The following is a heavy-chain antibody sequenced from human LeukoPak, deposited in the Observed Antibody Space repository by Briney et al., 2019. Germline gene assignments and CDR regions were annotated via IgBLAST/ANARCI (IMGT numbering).Heavy chain of an antibody. D-gene: IGHD6-6*01. CDR1: GYTFTRYY. CDR2: INPSGGST. CDR3: ARDRGEYSSSFGAFDI. V-gene: IGHV1-46*01. J-gene: IGHJ3*02. Sequence: ASVKVSCMASGYTFTRYYMHWVRQAPGQGLEWMGIINPSGGSTSYAQKFQGRVTMTRDTSSSTVYMELTSLRSEDTAVYYCARDRGEYSSSFGAFDIWGQGTMVTVSS.